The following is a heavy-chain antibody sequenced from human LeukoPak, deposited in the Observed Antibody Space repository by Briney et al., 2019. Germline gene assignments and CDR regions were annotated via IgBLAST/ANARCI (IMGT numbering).Heavy chain of an antibody. CDR1: GYTFTSYG. D-gene: IGHD3-10*01. V-gene: IGHV1-18*01. Sequence: ASVKVSCKASGYTFTSYGISWVRQAPGQGLEWMGWISAYNGNTNYAQKLQGRVTMTTDTSTSTAYMELRSLRSDDTAVYYCVYYYGSGSYYGKLDPWGQGTLVTVSS. CDR2: ISAYNGNT. J-gene: IGHJ5*02. CDR3: VYYYGSGSYYGKLDP.